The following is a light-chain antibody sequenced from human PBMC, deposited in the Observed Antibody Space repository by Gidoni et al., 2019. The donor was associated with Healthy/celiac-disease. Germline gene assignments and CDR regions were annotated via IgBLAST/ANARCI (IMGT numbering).Light chain of an antibody. V-gene: IGLV2-11*01. J-gene: IGLJ2*01. Sequence: QSALPQPRSVSGSPGQSVTISCTGTSSDVGGYNYVSWYQQHPGKAPKLMIYDVSKRPSGVPDRFSGSKSGNTASLTISGLQAEDEADYYGCSYAGSYVVFGGGTKLTV. CDR2: DVS. CDR1: SSDVGGYNY. CDR3: CSYAGSYVV.